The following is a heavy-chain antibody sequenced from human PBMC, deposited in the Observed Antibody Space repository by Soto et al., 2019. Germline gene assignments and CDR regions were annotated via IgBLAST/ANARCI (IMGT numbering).Heavy chain of an antibody. Sequence: PGGSLRLSCSASGFTFSSYAMHWVRQAPGKGLEYVSAISSNGGSTYYADSVKGRFTISRDNSKNTLYLQMSSLRAEDTAVYYCVRGVTAMTLYFDYWGQGTLVTVSS. CDR3: VRGVTAMTLYFDY. CDR2: ISSNGGST. V-gene: IGHV3-64D*06. J-gene: IGHJ4*02. CDR1: GFTFSSYA. D-gene: IGHD5-18*01.